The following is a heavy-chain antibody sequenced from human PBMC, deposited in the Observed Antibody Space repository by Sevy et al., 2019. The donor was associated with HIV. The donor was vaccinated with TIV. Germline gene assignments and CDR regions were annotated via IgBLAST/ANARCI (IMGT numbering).Heavy chain of an antibody. CDR1: GFTFSSYD. CDR3: ARSGGYSDNGMDV. Sequence: LSLTCAASGFTFSSYDMHWVRQVTGKGLEWVSVIGSSGDPYYPGSVKGRFTISRENAKNSVYLQMNSLRAGDTAVYYCARSGGYSDNGMDVRGQGTTVTVSS. D-gene: IGHD5-12*01. J-gene: IGHJ6*02. CDR2: IGSSGDP. V-gene: IGHV3-13*05.